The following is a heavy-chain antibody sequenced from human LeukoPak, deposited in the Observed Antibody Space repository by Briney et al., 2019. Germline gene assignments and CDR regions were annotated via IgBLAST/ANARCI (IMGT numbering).Heavy chain of an antibody. CDR2: INPNSGGT. CDR3: ARPRWPYSIGHFFDY. V-gene: IGHV1-2*02. CDR1: GYTFTGYY. D-gene: IGHD6-19*01. J-gene: IGHJ4*02. Sequence: ASVKVSCKASGYTFTGYYMHWVRQAPGQGLEWMGWINPNSGGTNYAQKFQGRVTMTRDTSISTAYMELSRLRSDDTAVYYCARPRWPYSIGHFFDYWGQGTLVTVSS.